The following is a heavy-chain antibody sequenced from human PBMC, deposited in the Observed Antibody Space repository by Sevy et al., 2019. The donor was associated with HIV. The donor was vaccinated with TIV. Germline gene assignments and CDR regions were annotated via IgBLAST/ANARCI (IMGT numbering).Heavy chain of an antibody. J-gene: IGHJ6*02. CDR1: GFTFSTYT. CDR3: AKGDRTFYGLDV. Sequence: GGSLRLSCAASGFTFSTYTMSWVRQAPGKGLEWVSAISGSAGSTYYADLVQGRFTISRDKSKNTLYLQMNSLRAEDTAVYYCAKGDRTFYGLDVWGQWTTVTGSS. D-gene: IGHD3-22*01. V-gene: IGHV3-23*01. CDR2: ISGSAGST.